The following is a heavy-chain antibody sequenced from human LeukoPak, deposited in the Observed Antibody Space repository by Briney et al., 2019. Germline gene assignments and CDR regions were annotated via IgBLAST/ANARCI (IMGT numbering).Heavy chain of an antibody. D-gene: IGHD5-24*01. V-gene: IGHV4-28*01. J-gene: IGHJ4*02. CDR2: IYYSGST. CDR1: GYSISSSKW. CDR3: ARTRDSDMYYFNS. Sequence: SDTLSLTCVVSGYSISSSKWWGWNRQPPGKGLEWIGYIYYSGSTYYNPSLKTRVTMSVDTSKNQFSLKLTSVTAVDTAIYYCARTRDSDMYYFNSWGQGTLVTVS.